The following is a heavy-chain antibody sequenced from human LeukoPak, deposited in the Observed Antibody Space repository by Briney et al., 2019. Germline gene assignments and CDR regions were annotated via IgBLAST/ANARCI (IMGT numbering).Heavy chain of an antibody. CDR1: GGSISSSSYH. CDR2: IYYSGSA. J-gene: IGHJ4*02. D-gene: IGHD3-10*01. CDR3: ARCISMVRGVIRPPDY. Sequence: FETLSLTCSVSGGSISSSSYHWGWIRQSPGKGLEWIGCIYYSGSAYCNPSLKSRLTISVDTSKNQFSLNLNSVTAADTAVYYCARCISMVRGVIRPPDYWGQGTLVTVSS. V-gene: IGHV4-39*01.